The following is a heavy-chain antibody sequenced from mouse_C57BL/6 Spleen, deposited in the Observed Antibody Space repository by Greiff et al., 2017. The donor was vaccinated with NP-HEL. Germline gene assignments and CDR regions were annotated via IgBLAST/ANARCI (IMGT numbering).Heavy chain of an antibody. V-gene: IGHV1-69*01. J-gene: IGHJ4*01. CDR2: IDPSDSYT. CDR3: ARRVNYPYAMDY. D-gene: IGHD2-1*01. CDR1: GYTFTSYW. Sequence: VQLQQPGAELVMPGASVKLSCKASGYTFTSYWMHWVKQRPGQGLEWIGEIDPSDSYTNYNQKFKGKSTLTVDKSSSTAYMQLSSLTSEDSAVYYCARRVNYPYAMDYWGQGTSVTVSS.